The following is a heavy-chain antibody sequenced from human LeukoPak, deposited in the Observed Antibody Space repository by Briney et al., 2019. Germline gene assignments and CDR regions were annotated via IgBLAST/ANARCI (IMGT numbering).Heavy chain of an antibody. V-gene: IGHV3-74*01. CDR2: INSDGSTT. J-gene: IGHJ3*02. CDR3: ASPETQYSSGLDGFDI. Sequence: GGSLGLSCAASGFPFSNYWMHWVRQAPGKGLVWVSRINSDGSTTTYADSVKGRFTISRDNAKNTLYLQMNRLRTEDTAVYYCASPETQYSSGLDGFDIWGQGTMVTVSS. CDR1: GFPFSNYW. D-gene: IGHD6-19*01.